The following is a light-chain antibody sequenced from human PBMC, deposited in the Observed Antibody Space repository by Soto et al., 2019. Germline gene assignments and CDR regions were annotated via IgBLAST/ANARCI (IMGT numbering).Light chain of an antibody. CDR3: QSYDRSLSGFV. CDR2: GDY. CDR1: TSNIGADYD. J-gene: IGLJ1*01. V-gene: IGLV1-40*01. Sequence: QSLLTQPPSVSGARGQRFPISCTGSTSNIGADYDVHWYQHLPGTAPKLLIFGDYNRPSGVPDRISGSRSGTSASLAITGLQAEDEADYYCQSYDRSLSGFVFGTGTKVTVL.